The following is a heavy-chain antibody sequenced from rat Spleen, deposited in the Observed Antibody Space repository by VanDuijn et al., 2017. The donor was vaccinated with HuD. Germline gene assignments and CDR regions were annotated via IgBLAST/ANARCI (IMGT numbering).Heavy chain of an antibody. CDR1: GFTFSDYY. Sequence: EVQLVESDGGLVQPGRSLKLSCAASGFTFSDYYMAWVRQAPTKGLEWVATISYDGRRNYYRDSVKGRFTISRDNAKSTLSLQVDSLRSEDTATYYCARRHYGYTDYFDYWGQGVMVPVSS. V-gene: IGHV5-29*01. CDR2: ISYDGRRN. J-gene: IGHJ2*01. CDR3: ARRHYGYTDYFDY. D-gene: IGHD1-6*01.